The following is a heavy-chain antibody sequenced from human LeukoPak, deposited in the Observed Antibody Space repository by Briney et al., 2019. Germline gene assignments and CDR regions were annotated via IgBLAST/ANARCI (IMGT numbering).Heavy chain of an antibody. CDR2: INPSGGST. Sequence: ASVKVSCKASGYTFTSYYMHWVRQAPEQGLEWMGIINPSGGSTSYAQKFQGRVTMTRDTSTSTVYMELSSLRSEDTAVYYCARVPINCSGGSCNWFDPWGQGTLVTVSS. V-gene: IGHV1-46*01. D-gene: IGHD2-15*01. CDR3: ARVPINCSGGSCNWFDP. CDR1: GYTFTSYY. J-gene: IGHJ5*02.